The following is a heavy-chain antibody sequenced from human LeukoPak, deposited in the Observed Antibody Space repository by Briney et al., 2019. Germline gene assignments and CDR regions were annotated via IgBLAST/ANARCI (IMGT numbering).Heavy chain of an antibody. V-gene: IGHV1-69*13. CDR2: IIPIFGTA. CDR1: GGTFSSYA. Sequence: SVKVSCKASGGTFSSYAISWVRQAPGQGLEWMGGIIPIFGTANYAQKFQGRVTITADESTSTAYMELSSLRSVDTAVYYCARGGALGYCSSTSCLIFDYWGQGTLVTVSS. D-gene: IGHD2-2*01. J-gene: IGHJ4*02. CDR3: ARGGALGYCSSTSCLIFDY.